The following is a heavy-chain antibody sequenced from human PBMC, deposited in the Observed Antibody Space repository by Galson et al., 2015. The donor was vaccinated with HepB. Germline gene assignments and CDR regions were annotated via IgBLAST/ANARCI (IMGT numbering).Heavy chain of an antibody. CDR2: LYNSGRT. V-gene: IGHV4-61*01. D-gene: IGHD3-3*01. J-gene: IGHJ5*02. Sequence: TLSLTCTVSGASVRSGSYDWNWIRQAPGKGLEWIGCLYNSGRTNYNPSLKSRVTISVDTSKNQFSLKMTSVTAADTAVDYCAREETAISWFDPWGRGSLVTVSA. CDR1: GASVRSGSYD. CDR3: AREETAISWFDP.